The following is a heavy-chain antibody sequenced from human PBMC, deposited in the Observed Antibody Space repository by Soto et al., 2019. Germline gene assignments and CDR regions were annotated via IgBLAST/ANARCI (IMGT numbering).Heavy chain of an antibody. J-gene: IGHJ6*02. CDR2: IIPIFGTA. CDR3: ARDDTTDHEFGIYYYGMDV. D-gene: IGHD3-16*01. CDR1: GGTFSSYA. Sequence: QVQLVQSGAEVKKPGSSVKVSCKASGGTFSSYAISWVRQAPGQGLEWMGGIIPIFGTANYAQKFQGRVTITADESTSTAYMELSSLRSEDTAVYYCARDDTTDHEFGIYYYGMDVWGHGTTVTVSS. V-gene: IGHV1-69*12.